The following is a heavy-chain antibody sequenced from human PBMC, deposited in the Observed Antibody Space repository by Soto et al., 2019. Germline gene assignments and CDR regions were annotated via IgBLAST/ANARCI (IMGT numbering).Heavy chain of an antibody. V-gene: IGHV3-7*03. Sequence: EVQLVESGGDSVQPGESLRLSCVASGFSFSMYWMSWVRQATGKGLEWVARIKQDGGEKYYVDSVKGRFTVSRDNAKNSLYLQLHSLSADDAGIYYCVRDQLILPADDFYYGVDVWGQGATVTVSS. CDR1: GFSFSMYW. J-gene: IGHJ6*02. CDR2: IKQDGGEK. CDR3: VRDQLILPADDFYYGVDV.